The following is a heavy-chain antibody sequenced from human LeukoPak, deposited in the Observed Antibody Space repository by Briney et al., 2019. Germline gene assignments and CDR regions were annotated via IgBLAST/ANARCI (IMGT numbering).Heavy chain of an antibody. CDR1: GYSISSGFY. V-gene: IGHV4-38-2*02. J-gene: IGHJ6*02. D-gene: IGHD3-10*01. CDR2: IYSSGRT. CDR3: ARDGDYYGSGSRSYYGMDV. Sequence: PSETLSLTCSVSGYSISSGFYWGWIRQPPGKGLEWIGSIYSSGRTYYNPSLKSRVTISVDTSKNQVSLKLRSVTAADTAVYYCARDGDYYGSGSRSYYGMDVWGQGTTVTVSS.